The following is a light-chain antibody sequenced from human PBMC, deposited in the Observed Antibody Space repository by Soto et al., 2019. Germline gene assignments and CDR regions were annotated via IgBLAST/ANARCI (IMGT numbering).Light chain of an antibody. J-gene: IGKJ3*01. CDR1: QSISSY. Sequence: DIQMTQSPSPLSASVGDRVYITCRTSQSISSYLNWYQAKPGKAPKLLIYEASTLESGVPSRFSGSGSGTDFTLTISSRQPEDSATYYCQQSDGSPPFTFGHGTRVDI. V-gene: IGKV1-39*01. CDR2: EAS. CDR3: QQSDGSPPFT.